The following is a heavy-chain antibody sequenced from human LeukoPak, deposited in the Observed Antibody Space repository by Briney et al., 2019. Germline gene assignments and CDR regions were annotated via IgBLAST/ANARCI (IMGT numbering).Heavy chain of an antibody. J-gene: IGHJ4*02. CDR3: ARVALMGGIDY. D-gene: IGHD3-16*01. Sequence: KASETLSLTCAVYGGSFSGYYWSWIRQPPGKGLEWIGEINHSGSTNYNPSLKSRVTISVDTSKNQFSLKLSSVTAADTAVYYCARVALMGGIDYWGQGTLVTVSS. V-gene: IGHV4-34*01. CDR2: INHSGST. CDR1: GGSFSGYY.